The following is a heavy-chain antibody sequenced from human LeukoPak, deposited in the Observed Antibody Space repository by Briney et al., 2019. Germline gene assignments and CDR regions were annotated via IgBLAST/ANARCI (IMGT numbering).Heavy chain of an antibody. CDR2: INPNSGGT. D-gene: IGHD1-26*01. V-gene: IGHV1-2*02. Sequence: ASVKVSCKAAGYTFTGYYMHWVRQAPGQGLELMGWINPNSGGTNYAQKFQGRVTMTRDTSISTAYIELTRLRPDDTAVYYCAGSSYDFDYSNQGTLVTVSS. J-gene: IGHJ4*02. CDR1: GYTFTGYY. CDR3: AGSSYDFDY.